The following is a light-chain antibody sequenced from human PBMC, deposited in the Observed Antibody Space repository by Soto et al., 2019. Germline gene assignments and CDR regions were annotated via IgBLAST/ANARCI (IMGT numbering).Light chain of an antibody. CDR2: GAS. Sequence: EIVLAQSPETLSVSPGERATLSWRASQAVGSNLAWYQQKPGQAPRLLIYGASTRASDTPARFSGSGSVTEFALTISSLQSEDFAVYYCQQYNNWPITFGQGTRLEIK. J-gene: IGKJ5*01. V-gene: IGKV3D-15*01. CDR1: QAVGSN. CDR3: QQYNNWPIT.